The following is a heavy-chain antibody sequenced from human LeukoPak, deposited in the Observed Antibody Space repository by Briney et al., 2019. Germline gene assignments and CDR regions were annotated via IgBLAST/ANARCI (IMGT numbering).Heavy chain of an antibody. CDR2: ISSSSSYI. D-gene: IGHD6-13*01. CDR3: ARDDIAAAGPNYFDY. CDR1: GFTFSSYS. Sequence: GGTLRLSCAASGFTFSSYSMNWVRQAPGKGLEWVSSISSSSSYIYYADSVKGRFTISRDNAKNSLYLQMNSLRAEDTAVYYCARDDIAAAGPNYFDYWGQGTLVTVSS. J-gene: IGHJ4*02. V-gene: IGHV3-21*01.